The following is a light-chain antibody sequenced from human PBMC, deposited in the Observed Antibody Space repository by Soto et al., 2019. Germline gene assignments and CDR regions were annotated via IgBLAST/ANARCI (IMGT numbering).Light chain of an antibody. Sequence: EILLTQYPGTLSLSPGEGATLSCRASQSVSSNLAWYQQKPGQAPRLLIYGASTRATGIPARSSGSGYGTELTLTISSMKSEDFEVYYCQQYNNWPQTFGQGTKVDIK. CDR2: GAS. V-gene: IGKV3-15*01. CDR1: QSVSSN. J-gene: IGKJ1*01. CDR3: QQYNNWPQT.